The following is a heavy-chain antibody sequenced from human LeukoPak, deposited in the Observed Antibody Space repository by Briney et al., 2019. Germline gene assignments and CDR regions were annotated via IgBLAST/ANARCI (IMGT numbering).Heavy chain of an antibody. J-gene: IGHJ3*02. Sequence: ASVKVSCKASGYTFTGYYMYWVRQAPGQGLEWMGWISAYNGNTNYAQKLQGRVTMATDTSTSTAYMELRSLRSDDTAVYYCARGTSEAGWDIVVVGYAFDIWGQGTMVTVSS. CDR3: ARGTSEAGWDIVVVGYAFDI. D-gene: IGHD2-2*01. CDR1: GYTFTGYY. V-gene: IGHV1-18*04. CDR2: ISAYNGNT.